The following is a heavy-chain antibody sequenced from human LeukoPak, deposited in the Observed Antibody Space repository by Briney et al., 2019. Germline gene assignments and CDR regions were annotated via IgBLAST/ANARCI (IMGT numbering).Heavy chain of an antibody. D-gene: IGHD1-1*01. J-gene: IGHJ5*02. Sequence: SSETLSLTCAVYGGSFSGYYWSWIRQPPGKGLEWIGEINHSGSTNYNPSLKSRVTISVDTSKNQFSLKLSSVTAADTAVYYCARGGRSWNRWHNWFDPWGQGTLVTVSS. CDR3: ARGGRSWNRWHNWFDP. CDR1: GGSFSGYY. V-gene: IGHV4-34*01. CDR2: INHSGST.